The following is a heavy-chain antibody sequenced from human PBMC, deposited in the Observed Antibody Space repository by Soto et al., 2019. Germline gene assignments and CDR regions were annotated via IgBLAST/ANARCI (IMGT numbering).Heavy chain of an antibody. J-gene: IGHJ5*02. D-gene: IGHD3-10*01. CDR3: AREERFGERWFAP. CDR1: GGSISSGGYY. Sequence: QVQLQESGPGLVKPSQTLSLTCTVSGGSISSGGYYWSWIRQHPGKGMEWIGYIYYSGSTCYNPSLMGRVTISVDTSKNHFSLKLSAVTAADTAVDYCAREERFGERWFAPWGQGTLVTVSS. CDR2: IYYSGST. V-gene: IGHV4-31*03.